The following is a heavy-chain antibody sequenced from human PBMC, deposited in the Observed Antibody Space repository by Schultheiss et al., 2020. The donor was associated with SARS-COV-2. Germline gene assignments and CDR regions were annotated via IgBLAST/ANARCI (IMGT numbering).Heavy chain of an antibody. V-gene: IGHV3-21*01. CDR2: IRSSGRDI. D-gene: IGHD2-15*01. CDR1: GFTFGTYN. J-gene: IGHJ5*02. Sequence: GGSLGLSCAASGFTFGTYNMHWVRQAPGKGLEFVASIRSSGRDIYYADSMQGRFTVSRDNANNSLYLQMHSLRAEDTAVYYCVRDRSWWTPYNCFDLWGRGTLVTVSS. CDR3: VRDRSWWTPYNCFDL.